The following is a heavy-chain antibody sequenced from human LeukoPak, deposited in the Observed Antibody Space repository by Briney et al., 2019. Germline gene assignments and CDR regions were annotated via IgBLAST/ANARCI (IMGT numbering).Heavy chain of an antibody. J-gene: IGHJ4*02. D-gene: IGHD3-10*01. CDR3: VTDQTGRHPYFFDY. Sequence: GGSLRLSCAASGFNFSTYWMTCVRQVPGKGLEWVANIKEDGSEIYYVDAVKGRFSISRDNAKTSLYLQMNNLSVADTAVYYCVTDQTGRHPYFFDYWGQGTLVTVSS. CDR1: GFNFSTYW. CDR2: IKEDGSEI. V-gene: IGHV3-7*01.